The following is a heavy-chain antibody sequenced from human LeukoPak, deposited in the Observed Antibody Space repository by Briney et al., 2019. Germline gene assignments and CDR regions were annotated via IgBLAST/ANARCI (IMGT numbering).Heavy chain of an antibody. CDR3: AKQKGYCSGGSCYYSDY. Sequence: GGSLRLSCAASGFTFSSYAMSWVRQAPGKGLEWVSTLSGSGASTSYADSVKGRFTIPRDNSKNTLYLQMNSLRAEDTARYYCAKQKGYCSGGSCYYSDYWGQGTLVTVSS. V-gene: IGHV3-23*01. CDR1: GFTFSSYA. D-gene: IGHD2-15*01. CDR2: LSGSGAST. J-gene: IGHJ4*02.